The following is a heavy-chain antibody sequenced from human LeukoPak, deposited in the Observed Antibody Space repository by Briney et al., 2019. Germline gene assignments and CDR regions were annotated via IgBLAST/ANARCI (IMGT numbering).Heavy chain of an antibody. CDR1: GFTFSSYW. CDR3: ARGMHDYVWGAKGFYYFDY. J-gene: IGHJ4*02. Sequence: GGSLRLSCAASGFTFSSYWMSWVRQAPGKGLEWVANIKQDGSEKYYVDSVKGRFTISRDNAKNSLYLQMNSLRAEDTAVYYCARGMHDYVWGAKGFYYFDYWGQGTLVTVSS. CDR2: IKQDGSEK. D-gene: IGHD3-16*01. V-gene: IGHV3-7*01.